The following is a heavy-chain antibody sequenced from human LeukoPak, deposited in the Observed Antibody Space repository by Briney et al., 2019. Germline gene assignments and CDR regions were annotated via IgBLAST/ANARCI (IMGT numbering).Heavy chain of an antibody. CDR1: GGSISSSSYY. CDR2: IYYSGST. Sequence: SETLSLTCTVSGGSISSSSYYWGWIRQPPGKGLEWIGSIYYSGSTYYNPSLKSRVTISVDTSKNQFSLKLSSVTAADMAVYYCARDVVGASRLDAFDIWGQGTMVTVSS. V-gene: IGHV4-39*01. J-gene: IGHJ3*02. CDR3: ARDVVGASRLDAFDI. D-gene: IGHD1-26*01.